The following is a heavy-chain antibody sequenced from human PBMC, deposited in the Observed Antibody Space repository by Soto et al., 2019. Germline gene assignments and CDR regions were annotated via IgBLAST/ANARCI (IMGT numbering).Heavy chain of an antibody. CDR3: TITIGRLEPPTNDF. V-gene: IGHV3-15*01. CDR2: IKSDAYGGAI. D-gene: IGHD1-20*01. J-gene: IGHJ4*02. Sequence: EVQLLESGGGLVKPGGSLRLSCSGSGLTFSNAWMSWVRRAPGKGLEWVGRIKSDAYGGAIDYAAPVKGRFTISRDDSKNTLFLQMTNLRAEDAAVYSCTITIGRLEPPTNDFWGQGTPVIVSS. CDR1: GLTFSNAW.